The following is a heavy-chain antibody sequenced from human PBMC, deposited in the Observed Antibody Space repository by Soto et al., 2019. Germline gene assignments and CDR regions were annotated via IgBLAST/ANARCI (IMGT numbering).Heavy chain of an antibody. CDR2: IKPDGSAM. V-gene: IGHV3-7*01. J-gene: IGHJ4*02. Sequence: GGSLRLSCAASGFTFSSSWMSWVRQAPGKGLEWVASIKPDGSAMSYVEFVKGRFTISRDNAKNSLYLEMDSLRADDTAVYYCARGHYWGQGTLVTVSS. CDR3: ARGHY. CDR1: GFTFSSSW.